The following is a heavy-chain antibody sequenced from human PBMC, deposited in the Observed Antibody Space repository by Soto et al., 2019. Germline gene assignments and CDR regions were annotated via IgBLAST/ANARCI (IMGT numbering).Heavy chain of an antibody. V-gene: IGHV4-34*01. Sequence: SLTCAVYCGSFSGYYWSWIRQPPGKGLEWIGEINHSGSTNYNPSLKSRVTISVDTSKNQFSLKLSSVSAADTAVYYCAGSGSYYNFDYWGQGTLVTVSS. D-gene: IGHD1-26*01. J-gene: IGHJ4*02. CDR1: CGSFSGYY. CDR3: AGSGSYYNFDY. CDR2: INHSGST.